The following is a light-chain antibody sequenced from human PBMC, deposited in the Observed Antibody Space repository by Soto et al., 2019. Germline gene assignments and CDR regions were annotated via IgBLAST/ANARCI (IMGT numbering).Light chain of an antibody. J-gene: IGKJ1*01. CDR2: KAS. CDR1: QSISSW. CDR3: QQYSSYWT. V-gene: IGKV1-5*03. Sequence: DIQTTQSPSTLSASVGDRVTITCRASQSISSWLAWYQQKPGKAPKLLIYKASSLESGAPSRFSGSGSGTEFTLTISSLQPDDSATYYCQQYSSYWTFGQGTKVEIK.